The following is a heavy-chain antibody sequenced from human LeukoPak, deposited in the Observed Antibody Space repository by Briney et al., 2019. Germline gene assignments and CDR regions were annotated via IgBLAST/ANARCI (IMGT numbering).Heavy chain of an antibody. V-gene: IGHV4-59*01. D-gene: IGHD2-8*01. Sequence: SETLSLTCTVSDGSISSYYWGWIRQPPGKGLEWIGYIYYSGSTNYNPSLKSRVTISVDTSKNQFSLKLSSVTAADTAVYYCARGYCTNGVCYIGPFDYWGQGTLVTVSS. CDR2: IYYSGST. J-gene: IGHJ4*02. CDR3: ARGYCTNGVCYIGPFDY. CDR1: DGSISSYY.